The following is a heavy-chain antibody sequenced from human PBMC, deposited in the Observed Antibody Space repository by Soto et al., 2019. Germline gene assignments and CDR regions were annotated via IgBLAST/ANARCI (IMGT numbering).Heavy chain of an antibody. Sequence: HGESLKISCKGSGYSFAGYWITWVRQKPGKGLEWMGRIDPSDSQTYYSPSFRGHVTISVTKSITTVFLQWSSLRASDTAMYYCARQIYDSDTGPNFQYYFDSWGQGNPVTVSS. CDR1: GYSFAGYW. CDR3: ARQIYDSDTGPNFQYYFDS. V-gene: IGHV5-10-1*01. J-gene: IGHJ4*02. D-gene: IGHD5-18*01. CDR2: IDPSDSQT.